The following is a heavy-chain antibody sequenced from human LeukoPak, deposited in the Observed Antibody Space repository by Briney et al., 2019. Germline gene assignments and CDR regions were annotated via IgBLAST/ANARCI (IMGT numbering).Heavy chain of an antibody. D-gene: IGHD2-21*01. CDR1: GYTFTSYD. CDR2: MNPNSGNT. CDR3: AKSVMWWFGLGHNWFDP. Sequence: ASVKVSCKASGYTFTSYDINWVRQATGQGLEWMGWMNPNSGNTGYAQKFQGRVTMTRNTSISTAYMELSSLRSEDTAVYYCAKSVMWWFGLGHNWFDPWGQGNLVTVSS. V-gene: IGHV1-8*01. J-gene: IGHJ5*02.